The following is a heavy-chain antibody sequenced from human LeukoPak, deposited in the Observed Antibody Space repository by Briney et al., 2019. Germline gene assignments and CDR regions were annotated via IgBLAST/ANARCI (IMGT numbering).Heavy chain of an antibody. CDR2: ISYDGSNK. CDR1: GFTFSSYA. CDR3: ASLPPAVTTRGDY. V-gene: IGHV3-30-3*01. D-gene: IGHD4-17*01. Sequence: GGSLRLSCAASGFTFSSYAMHWVRQAPGKGLEWVAVISYDGSNKYYADSVKGRFTISRDNSKNTLYLQMNSLRAEDTAVYYCASLPPAVTTRGDYWGQGTLVTVSS. J-gene: IGHJ4*02.